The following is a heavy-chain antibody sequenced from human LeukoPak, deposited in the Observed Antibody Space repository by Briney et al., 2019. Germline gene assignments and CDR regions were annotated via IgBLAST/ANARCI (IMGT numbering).Heavy chain of an antibody. CDR3: AKDLPDYGDYIEGY. CDR1: GLTFSRFA. V-gene: IGHV3-23*01. D-gene: IGHD4-17*01. Sequence: RGSLRLSCAASGLTFSRFAMSWVRQAPGKGLEWVSTISGSGGSTNYADSVKGRFTFSRDNSKNTLYLQMNSLRAEDTAVYYCAKDLPDYGDYIEGYWGQGTLVTVSS. J-gene: IGHJ4*02. CDR2: ISGSGGST.